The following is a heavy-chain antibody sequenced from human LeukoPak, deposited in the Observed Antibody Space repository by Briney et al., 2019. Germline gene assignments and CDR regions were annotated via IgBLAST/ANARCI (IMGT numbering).Heavy chain of an antibody. CDR1: GGSISSYY. CDR3: ARHGVGSSSWYSDAFDI. V-gene: IGHV4-59*08. D-gene: IGHD6-13*01. CDR2: IYYSGST. Sequence: SETLSLTCTVSGGSISSYYWSWIRQPPGKGLEWIGYIYYSGSTNYNPSLKSRVTISVDTSKNQFSLKLSSVTAADTAVYYCARHGVGSSSWYSDAFDIWGQGTMVTVSS. J-gene: IGHJ3*02.